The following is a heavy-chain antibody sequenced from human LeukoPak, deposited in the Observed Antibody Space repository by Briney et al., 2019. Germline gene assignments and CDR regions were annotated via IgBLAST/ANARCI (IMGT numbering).Heavy chain of an antibody. CDR2: IYHSGST. V-gene: IGHV4-38-2*02. J-gene: IGHJ4*02. CDR3: AREACSGGSCYSPRLDY. D-gene: IGHD2-15*01. Sequence: PSETLSLTCTVSGYSISSGYYWGWIRQPPGKGLEWIGSIYHSGSTHYNPSLESRVTISVDTSKNQFSLKLSSVTAADTAVYYCAREACSGGSCYSPRLDYWGQGTLVTVSS. CDR1: GYSISSGYY.